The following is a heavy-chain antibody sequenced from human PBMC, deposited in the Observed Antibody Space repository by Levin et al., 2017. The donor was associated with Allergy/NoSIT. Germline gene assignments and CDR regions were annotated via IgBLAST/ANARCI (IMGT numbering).Heavy chain of an antibody. D-gene: IGHD2-21*02. CDR1: GYTFTSYY. CDR3: GSGDPTLDF. Sequence: GGSLRLSCKASGYTFTSYYMHWVRQAPGQGLEWMGRINPSGGSTSYAQKFQGRVTMTRDTSTSTVYMELSSLRAEDTAVYYCGSGDPTLDFWGQGTLVTVSS. J-gene: IGHJ4*02. CDR2: INPSGGST. V-gene: IGHV1-46*01.